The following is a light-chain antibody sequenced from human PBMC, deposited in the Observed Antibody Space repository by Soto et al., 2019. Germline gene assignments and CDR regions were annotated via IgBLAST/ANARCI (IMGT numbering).Light chain of an antibody. CDR1: QSISNH. V-gene: IGKV1-39*01. CDR2: AAS. J-gene: IGKJ4*01. CDR3: QHYYSYPLS. Sequence: DIQMTQSPSSLSASVEDRVIITCRASQSISNHLNWYQQKPGKAPKLLIYAASTLDAGVPSRFSGSGSGTDFTLTISNLQSEDFATYHCQHYYSYPLSFAGGTKVDIK.